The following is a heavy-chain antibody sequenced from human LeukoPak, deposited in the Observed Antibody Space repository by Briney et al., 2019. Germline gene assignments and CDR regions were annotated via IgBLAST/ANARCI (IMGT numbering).Heavy chain of an antibody. D-gene: IGHD3-10*01. J-gene: IGHJ4*02. CDR1: GYTFTGYY. CDR2: INPNSGGT. Sequence: ASVKVSCKASGYTFTGYYMHWVRQAPGQGLEWMGWINPNSGGTNYAQKFQGRVTMTRDTSISTAYMELSRLRSDDTAVYYCARRGMDGSGSYYTFDYWGQGTLVTVSS. CDR3: ARRGMDGSGSYYTFDY. V-gene: IGHV1-2*02.